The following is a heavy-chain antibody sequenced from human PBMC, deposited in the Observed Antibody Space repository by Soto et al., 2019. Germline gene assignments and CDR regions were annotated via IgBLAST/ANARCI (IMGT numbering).Heavy chain of an antibody. D-gene: IGHD3-22*01. Sequence: GGSVKVSCQASGYTLTRYYMHWVRQAPGQGLEWMGIINPSGGSTSYAQKFQGRVTMTRDTSTSTVYMELSSLRSEDTAVYYCARGVWVSPYYYDSSPDYWGQGTLVTVSS. CDR1: GYTLTRYY. J-gene: IGHJ4*02. V-gene: IGHV1-46*01. CDR2: INPSGGST. CDR3: ARGVWVSPYYYDSSPDY.